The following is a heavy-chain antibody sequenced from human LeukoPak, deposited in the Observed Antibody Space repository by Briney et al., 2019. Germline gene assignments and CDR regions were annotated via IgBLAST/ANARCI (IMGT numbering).Heavy chain of an antibody. V-gene: IGHV3-30*02. CDR3: AKDLGSNYGYYYYYMDV. J-gene: IGHJ6*03. CDR2: IGYDGSNK. Sequence: GGPRGLSWAASGFAFRSNGLHWVRQPQGKGLEWLAFIGYDGSNKYTADSARGRFTLSRDNSKDTLYLQMNSLRAEDTAVYYCAKDLGSNYGYYYYYMDVWGKGTTVTVSS. CDR1: GFAFRSNG. D-gene: IGHD4-11*01.